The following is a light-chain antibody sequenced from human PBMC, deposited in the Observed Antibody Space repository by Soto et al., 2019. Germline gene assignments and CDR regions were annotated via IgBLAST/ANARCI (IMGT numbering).Light chain of an antibody. CDR1: SSDVGSYNR. Sequence: QSALTQPPSVSGSPGQSVAISCTGTSSDVGSYNRVSWYQQPPGTAPKLMIYDVSNRPSGVPDRFSGSKSGNTASLTISGLQAEDEADYYCSSYTTSSTSFFGTGTKVNVL. CDR3: SSYTTSSTSF. CDR2: DVS. J-gene: IGLJ1*01. V-gene: IGLV2-18*02.